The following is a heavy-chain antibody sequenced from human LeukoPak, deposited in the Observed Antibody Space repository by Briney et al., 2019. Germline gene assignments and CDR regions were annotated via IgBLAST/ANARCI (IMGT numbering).Heavy chain of an antibody. Sequence: LSGGSLRLSCAASGFTFSSYAMSWVRQAPGKGLEWVANIKQDGREKYYVDSVKGRFTISKDNAKNSLYLQMNSLRAEDTAVYYCARGSTDSSGYYHPSGYWGQGTLVTVSS. CDR2: IKQDGREK. J-gene: IGHJ4*02. CDR1: GFTFSSYA. V-gene: IGHV3-7*03. CDR3: ARGSTDSSGYYHPSGY. D-gene: IGHD3-22*01.